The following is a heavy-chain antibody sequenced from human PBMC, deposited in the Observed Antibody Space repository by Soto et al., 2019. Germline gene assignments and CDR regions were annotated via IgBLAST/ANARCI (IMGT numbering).Heavy chain of an antibody. D-gene: IGHD2-15*01. Sequence: QVQLQESGPGLVKPSETLSLTCTVSGGSVSSGSYYWSWIRQPPGKGLEWIGYMYDSGSTNYNPSLMSRVTISVDTSKNQFSLKLSSVTAADTAVYYCARYWSAFDYWGQGTLVTVSS. J-gene: IGHJ4*02. V-gene: IGHV4-61*01. CDR1: GGSVSSGSYY. CDR2: MYDSGST. CDR3: ARYWSAFDY.